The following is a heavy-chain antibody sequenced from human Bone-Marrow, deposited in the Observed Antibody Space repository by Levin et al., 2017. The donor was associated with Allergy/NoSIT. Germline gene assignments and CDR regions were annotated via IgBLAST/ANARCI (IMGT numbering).Heavy chain of an antibody. CDR3: TRDTFGVDDY. Sequence: GGSLRLSCAASGFSVSRYWTHWVRQAPGKGLAWVSRINEDGSTINYADSVEGRFTISRDTAKNTLYLQMNSLRVEDTAVYYCTRDTFGVDDYWGQGTMVTVSS. D-gene: IGHD3-3*01. J-gene: IGHJ4*02. CDR2: INEDGSTI. V-gene: IGHV3-74*01. CDR1: GFSVSRYW.